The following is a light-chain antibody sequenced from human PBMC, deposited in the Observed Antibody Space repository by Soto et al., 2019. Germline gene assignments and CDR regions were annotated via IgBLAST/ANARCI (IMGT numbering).Light chain of an antibody. V-gene: IGLV1-44*01. Sequence: QSVLTQPPSASGTPGQRVTISCSGSSSNIGRNAVNWYQQLPGTAPKVLIYYNNQRPSGVPDRFSGSKSGTSASLAISGLQSEDEADYYCAAWDDSLNARDVFGTGTKLTVL. CDR1: SSNIGRNA. CDR2: YNN. CDR3: AAWDDSLNARDV. J-gene: IGLJ1*01.